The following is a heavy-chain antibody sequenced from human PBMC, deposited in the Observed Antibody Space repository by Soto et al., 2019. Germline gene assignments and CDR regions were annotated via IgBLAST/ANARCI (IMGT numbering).Heavy chain of an antibody. CDR2: IYYSGRT. Sequence: QVQLQESGPGLVKPSQTLSLTCTVSGGSISSGGYYWSWIRQHPGKGLEWIGYIYYSGRTYYNPTLKGRVTISVVPSKNQFSLKLSSVSAADTAVYYCARAPGRYCISTSCSYGMDVWGQGTTVTVSS. CDR3: ARAPGRYCISTSCSYGMDV. V-gene: IGHV4-31*03. CDR1: GGSISSGGYY. D-gene: IGHD2-2*01. J-gene: IGHJ6*02.